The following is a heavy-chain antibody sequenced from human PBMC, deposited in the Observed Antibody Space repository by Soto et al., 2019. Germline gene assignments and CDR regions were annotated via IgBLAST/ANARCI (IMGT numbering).Heavy chain of an antibody. V-gene: IGHV3-7*01. Sequence: GGSLRLSCAASGFTFSSYWMSWVRQAPGKGLEWVANIKQDGSEKYYVDSVKGRFTISRDNAKNSLYLQMNSLRAEETAVYYCAREDVGYCSGGSCYSNDYWGQGTLVTVSS. CDR1: GFTFSSYW. CDR2: IKQDGSEK. CDR3: AREDVGYCSGGSCYSNDY. J-gene: IGHJ4*02. D-gene: IGHD2-15*01.